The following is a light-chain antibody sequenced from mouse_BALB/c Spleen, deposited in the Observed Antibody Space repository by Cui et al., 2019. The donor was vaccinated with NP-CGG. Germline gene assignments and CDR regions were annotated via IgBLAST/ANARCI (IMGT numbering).Light chain of an antibody. CDR1: SGAVTTSNY. J-gene: IGLJ1*01. Sequence: VVTQESALTTSPGETVTLTCRSSSGAVTTSNYANWVQEKPDHLFTGLIGGTNNRAPGVPARFSGSLIGDKAALTITGAQTEDEAIYFCALWYSNHWVFGGGTKLTVL. CDR3: ALWYSNHWV. CDR2: GTN. V-gene: IGLV1*01.